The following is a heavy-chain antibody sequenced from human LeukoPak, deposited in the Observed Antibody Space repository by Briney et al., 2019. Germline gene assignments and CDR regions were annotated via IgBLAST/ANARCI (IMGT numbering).Heavy chain of an antibody. V-gene: IGHV3-7*04. CDR3: ARGYCSGRSCFSSTGNFDL. D-gene: IGHD2-15*01. CDR1: GFTFSSFW. CDR2: IKQDGSEK. J-gene: IGHJ2*01. Sequence: GGSLRLSCAASGFTFSSFWMSWVRQAPGKGLEWVANIKQDGSEKYYVDSVKGRFTVSRDNAENSLYLQMNSLRAEDTAVYYCARGYCSGRSCFSSTGNFDLWGRGTLVTVSS.